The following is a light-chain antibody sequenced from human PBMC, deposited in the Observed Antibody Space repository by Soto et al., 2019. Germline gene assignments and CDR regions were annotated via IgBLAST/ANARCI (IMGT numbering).Light chain of an antibody. V-gene: IGKV1-5*01. J-gene: IGKJ2*01. CDR1: QMIARW. CDR3: LQYNTFPHT. Sequence: IQMTQSPSTLSASVGDTVTLTCRSSQMIARWLAWYQQKPGTAPRLIIYDATSLQSGVPSRFSASASGTDFTLTISSLHPDDFATYYCLQYNTFPHTFGQGTKPEI. CDR2: DAT.